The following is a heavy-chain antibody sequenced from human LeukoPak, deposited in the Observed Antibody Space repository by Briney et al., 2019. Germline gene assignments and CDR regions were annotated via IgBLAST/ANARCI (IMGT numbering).Heavy chain of an antibody. Sequence: GGSLRLSCAAPGFTFRAHWMHWVRQAPGKGLVWISRIYSDGSSTTSADSVRGRFTISRDNAKNMLYLQMNSLRAEDTAVYYCTRAPINYCIGGSCYSGTNWFDPWGQGALVTVSS. D-gene: IGHD2-15*01. CDR2: IYSDGSST. J-gene: IGHJ5*02. V-gene: IGHV3-74*01. CDR1: GFTFRAHW. CDR3: TRAPINYCIGGSCYSGTNWFDP.